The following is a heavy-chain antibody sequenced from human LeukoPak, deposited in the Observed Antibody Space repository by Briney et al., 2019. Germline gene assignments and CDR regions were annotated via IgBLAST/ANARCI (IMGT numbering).Heavy chain of an antibody. V-gene: IGHV1-8*01. CDR1: GYTFTGYD. D-gene: IGHD2-15*01. Sequence: ASVKVSCKASGYTFTGYDINWVRQATGQGLEWMGWMNPNSGNTGYAQKFQGRVTMTRNTSISTAYMELSSLRSEDTAVYYCARAEGSGYCSGGSCYQWGQGTLVTVSS. CDR2: MNPNSGNT. CDR3: ARAEGSGYCSGGSCYQ. J-gene: IGHJ4*02.